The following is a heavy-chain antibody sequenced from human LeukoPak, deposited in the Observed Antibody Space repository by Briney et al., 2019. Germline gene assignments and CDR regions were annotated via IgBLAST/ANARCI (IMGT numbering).Heavy chain of an antibody. V-gene: IGHV3-23*01. D-gene: IGHD3-9*01. Sequence: PGGSLRLSCAASGFTFSSYAMSWVRQAPGKGLEWVSAISGSGGSTYYADSVKGRFTISRDNSKNTLYLQMNSLRAEDTAVYYCAKARHYDILTGYVDYWGQGTLVTVSS. CDR2: ISGSGGST. CDR3: AKARHYDILTGYVDY. CDR1: GFTFSSYA. J-gene: IGHJ4*02.